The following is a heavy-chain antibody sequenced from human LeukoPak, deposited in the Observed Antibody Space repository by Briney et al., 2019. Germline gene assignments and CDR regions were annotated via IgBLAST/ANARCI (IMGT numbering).Heavy chain of an antibody. CDR3: AIQPRSGYCSSTSCFLWYFDL. Sequence: GESLKISCKGSGYSFTSYWIGWVRQMPGKGLEWMGIIYPGDSDTRYSPSFQGQVTISADKSTSTAYLQWSSLKASNTAMYYCAIQPRSGYCSSTSCFLWYFDLGGRGTLVTVSS. V-gene: IGHV5-51*01. CDR2: IYPGDSDT. D-gene: IGHD2-2*01. CDR1: GYSFTSYW. J-gene: IGHJ2*01.